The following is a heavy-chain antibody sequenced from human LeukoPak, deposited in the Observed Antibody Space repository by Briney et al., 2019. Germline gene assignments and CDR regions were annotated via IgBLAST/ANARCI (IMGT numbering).Heavy chain of an antibody. CDR3: ARDSVLRYFDWVGAPRYGMDV. V-gene: IGHV4-34*01. Sequence: SGTLSLTCAVYGGSFSGYYWSWIRQPPGKGLEWIGEINHSGSTNYNPSLKSRVTISVDTSKNQFSLKLSSVTAADTAVYYCARDSVLRYFDWVGAPRYGMDVWGQGTTVTVSS. J-gene: IGHJ6*02. CDR1: GGSFSGYY. D-gene: IGHD3-9*01. CDR2: INHSGST.